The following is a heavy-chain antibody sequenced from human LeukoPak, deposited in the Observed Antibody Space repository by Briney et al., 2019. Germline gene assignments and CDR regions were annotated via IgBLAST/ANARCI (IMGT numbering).Heavy chain of an antibody. J-gene: IGHJ4*02. Sequence: PGGSLRLSCAASGFTFSNYAMTWVRQAPGKGLEWVSGINSGGGTTYYADSVKGRFTISRDNGKNLVSLQMNSLRDEDTAVYYCARADRDGNKRFLDWGQGTLVTVSS. CDR2: INSGGGTT. CDR1: GFTFSNYA. V-gene: IGHV3-48*02. D-gene: IGHD5-24*01. CDR3: ARADRDGNKRFLD.